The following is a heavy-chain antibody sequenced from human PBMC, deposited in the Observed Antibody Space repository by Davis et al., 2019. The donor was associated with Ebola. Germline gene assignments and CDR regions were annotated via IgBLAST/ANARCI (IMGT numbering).Heavy chain of an antibody. J-gene: IGHJ6*04. Sequence: SETLSLTCSVSGASISSYYWSWIRQPPGKGLEWIGNLYTSGTTNKNASLKSRLTILLDTSKNQLSLNLRSVTAADTAVYYCARLATYGMDVWGKGTTVTVSS. V-gene: IGHV4-59*01. CDR2: LYTSGTT. CDR1: GASISSYY. CDR3: ARLATYGMDV.